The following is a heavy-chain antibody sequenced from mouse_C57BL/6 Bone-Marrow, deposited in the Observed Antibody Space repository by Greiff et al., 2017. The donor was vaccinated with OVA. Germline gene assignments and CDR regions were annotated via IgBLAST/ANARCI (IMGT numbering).Heavy chain of an antibody. V-gene: IGHV5-17*01. J-gene: IGHJ4*01. CDR1: GFTFSDYG. CDR3: ARGQLRTAYYAMDY. Sequence: EVKLVESGGGLVKPGGSLKLSCAASGFTFSDYGMHWVRQAPEKGLEWVAYISSGSSTIYYADTVKGRFTISRDNAKNTLFLQMTNLRPEDTAMDYCARGQLRTAYYAMDYWGQGTSVTVSS. CDR2: ISSGSSTI. D-gene: IGHD3-2*02.